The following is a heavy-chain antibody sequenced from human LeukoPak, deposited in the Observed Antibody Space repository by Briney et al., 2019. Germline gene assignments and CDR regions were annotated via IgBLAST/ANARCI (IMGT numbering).Heavy chain of an antibody. V-gene: IGHV4-39*02. CDR3: ARESGSGWNNYFDY. J-gene: IGHJ4*02. CDR1: GGSISSSTYY. D-gene: IGHD6-19*01. Sequence: SETLSLTCTVSGGSISSSTYYWGWIRQPPGKGLEWIGTIYYSGITYYNPSLKSRVTISVGTSKNQFSLKLSSVTAADTAVYYCARESGSGWNNYFDYWGQGTLVTVSS. CDR2: IYYSGIT.